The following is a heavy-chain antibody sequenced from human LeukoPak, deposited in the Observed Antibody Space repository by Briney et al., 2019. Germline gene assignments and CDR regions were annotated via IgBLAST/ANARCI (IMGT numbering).Heavy chain of an antibody. V-gene: IGHV4-4*07. Sequence: PSETLSLTCAAYGGSFSGSYWSWVRQPAGKALEWIGRIYSSGSTNYSPSLKSRVTMSVDTSKNQFSLKLSSVTAADTAVYYCARDLLHRGYAFDIWGRGTMVTVSS. D-gene: IGHD3-22*01. J-gene: IGHJ3*02. CDR2: IYSSGST. CDR3: ARDLLHRGYAFDI. CDR1: GGSFSGSY.